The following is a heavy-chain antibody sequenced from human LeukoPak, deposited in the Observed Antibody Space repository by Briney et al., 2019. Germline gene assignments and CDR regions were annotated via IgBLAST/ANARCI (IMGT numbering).Heavy chain of an antibody. CDR1: GYSFTSYW. Sequence: GESLKISCKGSGYSFTSYWIGLVRQMPGKGLGWMGIIYPGDSDTRYSPSFQGQVTISADNSISTAYLQWSSLKAWDTGRYYCGRHSYSYGYDCYHATDVWGQGTTVTVSS. CDR3: GRHSYSYGYDCYHATDV. J-gene: IGHJ6*02. V-gene: IGHV5-51*01. CDR2: IYPGDSDT. D-gene: IGHD5-18*01.